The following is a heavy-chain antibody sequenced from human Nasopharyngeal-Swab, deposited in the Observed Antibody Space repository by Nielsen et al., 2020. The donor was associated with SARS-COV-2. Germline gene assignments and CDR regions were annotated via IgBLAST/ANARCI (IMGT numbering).Heavy chain of an antibody. CDR2: IIPIFGTA. CDR1: GGTFSSYA. Sequence: SVKVSCKASGGTFSSYAISWVRQAPGQGLEWMGGIIPIFGTANYAQKFQDRVTITADKSTSTAYMELSSLRSEDTAVYYCARGDTIFGKGSYDAFDIWGQGTMVTVSS. CDR3: ARGDTIFGKGSYDAFDI. J-gene: IGHJ3*02. D-gene: IGHD3-3*01. V-gene: IGHV1-69*06.